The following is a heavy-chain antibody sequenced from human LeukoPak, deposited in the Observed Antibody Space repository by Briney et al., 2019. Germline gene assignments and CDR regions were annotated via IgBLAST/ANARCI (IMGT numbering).Heavy chain of an antibody. D-gene: IGHD3-22*01. CDR2: IWYDGSNK. J-gene: IGHJ4*02. CDR3: IGSSGYYYYFDY. Sequence: GGSLRLSCAASGFTFSSYAMHWVRQAPGKGLEWVAVIWYDGSNKYYADSVKGRFTISRDHSKNTLYLQMKSLRAEDTAVYYCIGSSGYYYYFDYWGQGTLVTVSS. V-gene: IGHV3-33*01. CDR1: GFTFSSYA.